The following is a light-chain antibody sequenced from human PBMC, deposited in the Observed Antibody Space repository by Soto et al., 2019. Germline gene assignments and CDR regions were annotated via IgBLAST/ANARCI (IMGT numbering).Light chain of an antibody. CDR3: STWDDILNALV. CDR1: SSNIGSNT. J-gene: IGLJ3*02. V-gene: IGLV1-44*01. CDR2: NNN. Sequence: QSVLTQPPSASGTPGQRVTISCSGSSSNIGSNTVNWYQQLPGTAPKLLIYNNNQRPSGVPDRFSGSKSGTSASLAISGLQSEDEADYYCSTWDDILNALVFGGGTKVTVL.